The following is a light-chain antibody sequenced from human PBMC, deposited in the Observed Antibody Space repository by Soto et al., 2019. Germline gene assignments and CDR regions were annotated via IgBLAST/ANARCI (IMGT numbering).Light chain of an antibody. CDR1: QGISSY. J-gene: IGKJ3*01. CDR3: QQPYSAPRT. Sequence: DIQMTQSPSSLSASVGDRVTITCRASQGISSYLNWYQQRPGKPPNLLIYAASSLPSGVPSRFSGSGVGTDFTLTISSLQPEDFATYYCQQPYSAPRTFGPGTRVDIK. CDR2: AAS. V-gene: IGKV1-39*01.